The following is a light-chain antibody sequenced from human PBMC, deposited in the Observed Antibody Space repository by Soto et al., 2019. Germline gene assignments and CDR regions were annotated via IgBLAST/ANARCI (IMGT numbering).Light chain of an antibody. V-gene: IGLV2-14*01. CDR1: SSDVGGSNY. Sequence: QSALIQPASVSGSPGQSITISCTGTSSDVGGSNYVSWYQHHPHRAPKLLIYEVDYRPSGVSNRFSGSKSGNTASLTISGLQAEDEADYYCSSYTSSNTLEVFGFGTKLPS. CDR2: EVD. J-gene: IGLJ1*01. CDR3: SSYTSSNTLEV.